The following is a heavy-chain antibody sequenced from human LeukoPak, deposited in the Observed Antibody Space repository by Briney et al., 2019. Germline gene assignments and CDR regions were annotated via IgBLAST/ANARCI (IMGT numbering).Heavy chain of an antibody. CDR1: GGSISSGGYY. J-gene: IGHJ4*02. CDR3: QSRFLEWLLDY. D-gene: IGHD3-3*01. CDR2: IYYSGST. Sequence: SQTLSLTCTVSGGSISSGGYYWSWIRQHPGKGLEWIGYIYYSGSTYYNPSLKSRVIISVDTSQNQFSLKLSSVTAADTAVYYCQSRFLEWLLDYWGQGTLVTVSS. V-gene: IGHV4-31*08.